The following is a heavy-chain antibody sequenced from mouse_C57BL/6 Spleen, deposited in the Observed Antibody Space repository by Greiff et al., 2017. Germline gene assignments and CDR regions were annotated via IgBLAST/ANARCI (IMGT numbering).Heavy chain of an antibody. Sequence: VKLVESGPGLVQPSQSLSITCTVSGFSLTSYGVHWVRQSPGKGLEWLGVIWSGGSTDYNAAFISRLSISKDNSKSQVFFKMNSLQADDTAIYYCARKGISSYEDYAMDYWGQGTSVTVSS. J-gene: IGHJ4*01. D-gene: IGHD1-1*01. V-gene: IGHV2-2*01. CDR3: ARKGISSYEDYAMDY. CDR1: GFSLTSYG. CDR2: IWSGGST.